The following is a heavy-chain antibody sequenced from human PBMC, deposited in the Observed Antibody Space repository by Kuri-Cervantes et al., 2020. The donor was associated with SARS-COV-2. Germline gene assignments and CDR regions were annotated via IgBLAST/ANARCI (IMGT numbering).Heavy chain of an antibody. V-gene: IGHV3-66*02. CDR2: IYGDGST. Sequence: GESLKISCAASGFTVNNNYMAWVRQAPGKGLQWVSIIYGDGSTFYADSVKGRFTISRDNSKNTLFLQMNSLRIEDTALYYCARVGSGPGGVDHWGRGTLVTVSS. CDR1: GFTVNNNY. CDR3: ARVGSGPGGVDH. J-gene: IGHJ4*02. D-gene: IGHD6-19*01.